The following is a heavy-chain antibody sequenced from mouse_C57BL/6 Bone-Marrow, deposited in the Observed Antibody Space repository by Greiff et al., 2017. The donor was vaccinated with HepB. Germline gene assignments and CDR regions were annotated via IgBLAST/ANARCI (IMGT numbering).Heavy chain of an antibody. CDR1: GYTFTSYW. CDR2: IHPSDSDT. CDR3: ENAGSYYVGY. Sequence: QVQLQQPGAELVKPGASVKVSCKASGYTFTSYWMHWVKPRPGQGLEWIGRIHPSDSDTNYNQKFKGKATLTVDKSSSTAYMKLSSLTSEDSAVSNCENAGSYYVGYWGQGTTLTVSS. J-gene: IGHJ2*01. D-gene: IGHD1-1*01. V-gene: IGHV1-74*01.